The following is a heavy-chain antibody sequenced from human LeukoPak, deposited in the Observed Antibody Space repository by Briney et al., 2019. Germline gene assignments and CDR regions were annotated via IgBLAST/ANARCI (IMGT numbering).Heavy chain of an antibody. V-gene: IGHV3-53*01. J-gene: IGHJ4*02. Sequence: HPGGSLRLSCAASGLTVSSNYMSWVRQAPGKGLEWVSVIYSDDSTYYADSVKGRFTISGDTSRTTLYLQMNGLRAEDTAVYYCAKECDYSPGHKFDLWGQGTLVTVSS. CDR3: AKECDYSPGHKFDL. D-gene: IGHD3-10*01. CDR2: IYSDDST. CDR1: GLTVSSNY.